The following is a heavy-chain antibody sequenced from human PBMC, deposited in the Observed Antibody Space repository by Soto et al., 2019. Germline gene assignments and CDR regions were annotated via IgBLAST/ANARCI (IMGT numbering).Heavy chain of an antibody. Sequence: QVQLQQSGPRLVKPSQTLSLTCASSGDSVSIQSGAWNWIRQSPSSGLEWLGRTYYRTNWHNDSAVSVRRRILINPVTSKSPFYLQLHYGAPEDTAVYYCARERSQYGMAVWGQGTTFTVSS. CDR1: GDSVSIQSGA. CDR2: TYYRTNWHN. CDR3: ARERSQYGMAV. V-gene: IGHV6-1*01. J-gene: IGHJ6*02.